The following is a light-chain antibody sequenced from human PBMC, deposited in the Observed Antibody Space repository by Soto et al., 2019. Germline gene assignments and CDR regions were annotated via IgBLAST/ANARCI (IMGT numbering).Light chain of an antibody. CDR2: EVS. Sequence: SALTQPPSASGSPGQSVTISCTGTSSDVGDNDVSWYQQHLGKAPKLIIYEVSLRPSGVPDRFSGSKSGNTASLTVSGLQADDEADYYCSAYAGSNNFVFGTGTKGTVL. CDR1: SSDVGDND. J-gene: IGLJ1*01. CDR3: SAYAGSNNFV. V-gene: IGLV2-8*01.